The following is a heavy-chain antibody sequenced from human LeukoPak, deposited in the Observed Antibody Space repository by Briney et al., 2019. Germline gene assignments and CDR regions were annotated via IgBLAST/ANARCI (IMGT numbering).Heavy chain of an antibody. CDR1: GVSISSSSYY. Sequence: SETLSLTCTVSGVSISSSSYYWGWLRQPPGKGREWIGSIYYSGSTYYNPSLKSRVTISVDTSKNQFSLKLSSVTAADTAVYYCARHLTAERVLRFLEWLPYNWFDPWGQGTLVTVSS. CDR2: IYYSGST. J-gene: IGHJ5*02. V-gene: IGHV4-39*01. D-gene: IGHD3-3*01. CDR3: ARHLTAERVLRFLEWLPYNWFDP.